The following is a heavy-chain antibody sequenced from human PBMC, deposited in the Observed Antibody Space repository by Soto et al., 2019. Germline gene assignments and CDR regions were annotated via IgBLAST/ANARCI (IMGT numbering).Heavy chain of an antibody. CDR2: IYYSGST. CDR3: ASCNGMQQLPNWFDP. J-gene: IGHJ5*02. Sequence: PSETLSLTCAVSGVSISSGGYCWSWIRQHPGKGLEWIGYIYYSGSTYYNPSLKSRVTISVDTSKNQFSLKLSSVTTADTAVYYCASCNGMQQLPNWFDPWGQGTLVTVSS. D-gene: IGHD6-13*01. CDR1: GVSISSGGYC. V-gene: IGHV4-31*11.